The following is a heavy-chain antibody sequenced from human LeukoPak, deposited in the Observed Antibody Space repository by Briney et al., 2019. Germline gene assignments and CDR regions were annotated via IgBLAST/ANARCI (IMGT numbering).Heavy chain of an antibody. CDR1: GDSITRSDW. CDR3: AKTRSGTYYGDSFDI. D-gene: IGHD1-26*01. J-gene: IGHJ3*02. Sequence: KTSETLSLTCVVSGDSITRSDWWAWIRQPPGKGLEWLGNIYYSGRVYHNPSLQTRVTMSVDSSKNQFSLRLGSVTAVDTAVYFCAKTRSGTYYGDSFDIWGQGILVTVSS. CDR2: IYYSGRV. V-gene: IGHV4-28*05.